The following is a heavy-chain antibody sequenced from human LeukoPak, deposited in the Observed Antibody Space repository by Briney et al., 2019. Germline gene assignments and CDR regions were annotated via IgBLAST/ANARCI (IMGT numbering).Heavy chain of an antibody. CDR1: GFTFSSYA. Sequence: GGSLRLSCAASGFTFSSYAMSWVRQAPGKGLEWVSAISGSGDITYLADSVKGRFTISRDNSKNTLYLQMNSLRTEDTAVYYCARDGPLRGFDYWGQGTLVTVSS. J-gene: IGHJ4*02. CDR2: ISGSGDIT. V-gene: IGHV3-23*01. CDR3: ARDGPLRGFDY.